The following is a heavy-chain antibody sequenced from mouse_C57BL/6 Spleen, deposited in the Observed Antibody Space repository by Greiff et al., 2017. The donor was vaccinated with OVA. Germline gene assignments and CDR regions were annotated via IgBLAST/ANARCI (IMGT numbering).Heavy chain of an antibody. CDR1: GYTFTSYW. D-gene: IGHD1-1*01. V-gene: IGHV1-7*01. Sequence: QVQLQQSGAELAKPGASVKLSCKASGYTFTSYWMHWVKQRPGQGLEWIGYINPSSGYTKYNQKFKDKATLTADKSSSTAYMQLSSLTYEDSAVYYCATYYGSSRDYFDYWGQGTTLTVSS. J-gene: IGHJ2*01. CDR2: INPSSGYT. CDR3: ATYYGSSRDYFDY.